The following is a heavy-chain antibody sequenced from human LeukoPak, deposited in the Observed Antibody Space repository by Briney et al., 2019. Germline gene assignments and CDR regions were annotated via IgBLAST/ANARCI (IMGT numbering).Heavy chain of an antibody. D-gene: IGHD6-19*01. J-gene: IGHJ4*02. V-gene: IGHV4-4*07. Sequence: SPSETLSLTCTVSGGSISSYYWSWIRQPAGKGLEWIGRIYTSGSTNYNPSLKSRVTMSVDTSKNQFSLKLSSVTAADTAVYYCARDRSSGWYYYFDYWGQGTLVTVS. CDR2: IYTSGST. CDR1: GGSISSYY. CDR3: ARDRSSGWYYYFDY.